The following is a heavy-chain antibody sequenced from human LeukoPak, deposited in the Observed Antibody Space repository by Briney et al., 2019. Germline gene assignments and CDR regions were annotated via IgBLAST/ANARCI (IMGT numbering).Heavy chain of an antibody. CDR3: ARDTRAGYSLPLDY. J-gene: IGHJ4*02. CDR2: THYRSGWYS. V-gene: IGHV6-1*01. D-gene: IGHD2-15*01. CDR1: GDSISSNSVA. Sequence: SQTLSLTCAISGDSISSNSVAWNWIRQSPSRGLEWLGRTHYRSGWYSDYAVSVKGRINFNPDTSKNQFSLQLISVTPEDTAVYYCARDTRAGYSLPLDYWGQGTVVTVSS.